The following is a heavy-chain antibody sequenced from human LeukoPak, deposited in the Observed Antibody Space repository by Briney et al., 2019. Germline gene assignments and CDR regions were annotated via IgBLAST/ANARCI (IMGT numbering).Heavy chain of an antibody. V-gene: IGHV4-4*07. CDR1: GGYICRYF. Sequence: SETLSHTRTVSGGYICRYFWSWMRAPAGERGECVGHIYTSGSTNYSPSLKRRVTMSVDTSKNQFSLKLSSVTAADTAVYYCARGRGYGLYYYYDGIDVWGQGTTVTVSS. CDR3: ARGRGYGLYYYYDGIDV. J-gene: IGHJ6*02. D-gene: IGHD5-18*01. CDR2: IYTSGST.